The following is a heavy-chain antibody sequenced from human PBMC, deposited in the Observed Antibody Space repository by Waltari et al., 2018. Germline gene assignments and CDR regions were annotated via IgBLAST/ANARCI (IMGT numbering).Heavy chain of an antibody. CDR1: GFTFSSYE. Sequence: EVQLVESGGGLVQPGGSLRLSCAASGFTFSSYEMNWVRQAPGKGLEWVSYTSGSGSTIYYADSVKGRFTISRDNAKNSLYLQMNSLRAEDTAVYYCGRQREYRSSWFDYWGQGTLVTVSS. J-gene: IGHJ4*02. V-gene: IGHV3-48*03. CDR2: TSGSGSTI. D-gene: IGHD6-13*01. CDR3: GRQREYRSSWFDY.